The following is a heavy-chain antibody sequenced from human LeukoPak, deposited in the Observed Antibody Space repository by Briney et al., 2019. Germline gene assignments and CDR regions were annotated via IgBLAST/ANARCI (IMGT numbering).Heavy chain of an antibody. Sequence: PGGSLRLSCAASGFTFSSYAMHWVRQAPGKGLEWVAVISYDGSNKYYADSVKGRFTISRDNSKNTLYLQMNSLRAEDTAVYYCARDLDYSDRLWVYGMDVWGQGTTVTVSS. D-gene: IGHD4-17*01. CDR2: ISYDGSNK. J-gene: IGHJ6*02. V-gene: IGHV3-30-3*01. CDR3: ARDLDYSDRLWVYGMDV. CDR1: GFTFSSYA.